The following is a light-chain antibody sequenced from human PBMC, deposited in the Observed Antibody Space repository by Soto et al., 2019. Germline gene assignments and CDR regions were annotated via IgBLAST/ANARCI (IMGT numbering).Light chain of an antibody. CDR2: GAA. V-gene: IGKV3-15*01. CDR3: QQYKYWKSTWT. Sequence: DIELTQSPATLSVSRVERATTTCMGSQSVRSSLAWYHQKPGQARRLQFYGAAARGTGIPARFSGSGSGTEFTLTISSLQFEDLAVYYCQQYKYWKSTWTFGQGTKVDI. CDR1: QSVRSS. J-gene: IGKJ1*01.